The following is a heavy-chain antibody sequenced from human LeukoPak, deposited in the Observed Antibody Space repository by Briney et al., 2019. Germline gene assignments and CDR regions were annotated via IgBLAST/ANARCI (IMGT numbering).Heavy chain of an antibody. V-gene: IGHV5-51*01. CDR2: IYPGDSDT. CDR3: ARHASPGIASMDAFDI. Sequence: GESLKISCKGSGYSFTSYWIGWVRHMPGKGLEWMGIIYPGDSDTRYSPSFQGQVTISADKSISTAYLQWSSLKASDTAMYYCARHASPGIASMDAFDIWGQGTMVTVSS. J-gene: IGHJ3*02. D-gene: IGHD6-13*01. CDR1: GYSFTSYW.